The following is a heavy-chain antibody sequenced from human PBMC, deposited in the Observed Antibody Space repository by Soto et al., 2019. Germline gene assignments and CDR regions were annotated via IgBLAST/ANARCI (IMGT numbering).Heavy chain of an antibody. CDR1: GYTLTELS. Sequence: ASVKVSCKVSGYTLTELSMHWVRQAPGKGLEWMGGFDPEDGETIYAQKFQGRVTMTEDTSTDTAYMELSSLRSEDTAVYYCATAGVVVPAFDIWGQGTMVTVPS. J-gene: IGHJ3*02. V-gene: IGHV1-24*01. D-gene: IGHD2-2*01. CDR2: FDPEDGET. CDR3: ATAGVVVPAFDI.